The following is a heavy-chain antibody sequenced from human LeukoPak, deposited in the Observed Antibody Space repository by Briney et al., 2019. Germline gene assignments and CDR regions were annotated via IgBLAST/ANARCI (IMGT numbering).Heavy chain of an antibody. CDR1: GFTFDDYA. J-gene: IGHJ4*02. V-gene: IGHV3-9*01. CDR3: AKDGTGYSGGWFRG. D-gene: IGHD6-19*01. Sequence: GRSLRLSCAASGFTFDDYAMHWVRQAPGKGLEWVSGISWNSGSIGYADSVKGRFTISRDNAKNSLYLQMNSLRAEDTALYYCAKDGTGYSGGWFRGWGQGTLVTVSS. CDR2: ISWNSGSI.